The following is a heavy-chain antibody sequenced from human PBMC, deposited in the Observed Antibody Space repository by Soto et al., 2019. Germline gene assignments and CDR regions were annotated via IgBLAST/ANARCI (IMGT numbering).Heavy chain of an antibody. J-gene: IGHJ6*02. CDR1: GFTFRNYA. V-gene: IGHV3-30-3*01. Sequence: QVQLVDSGGGVVQPGRSLGLSCAASGFTFRNYAIHWVRQAPGKGLEWVAAVSYDGSMKYYVDSVKGRFTISRDPSKNTLYLQMNSLRAEDTAVYFCARDRDTVTTYFYAMDVWGQGTTVIVSS. CDR3: ARDRDTVTTYFYAMDV. D-gene: IGHD4-17*01. CDR2: VSYDGSMK.